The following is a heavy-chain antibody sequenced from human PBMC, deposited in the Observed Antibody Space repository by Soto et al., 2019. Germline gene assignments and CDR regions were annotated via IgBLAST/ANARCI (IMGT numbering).Heavy chain of an antibody. J-gene: IGHJ4*02. CDR2: ISAYNGNT. V-gene: IGHV1-18*01. CDR1: GYTFTSYG. CDR3: ARLYSSGWAPSGFDY. Sequence: ASVKVSCKASGYTFTSYGISWVRQAPGQGLEWMGWISAYNGNTNYAQKLQGRVTMTTDTSTSTAYMELRSLRSEDTAVYYCARLYSSGWAPSGFDYWGQGTLVTVSS. D-gene: IGHD6-19*01.